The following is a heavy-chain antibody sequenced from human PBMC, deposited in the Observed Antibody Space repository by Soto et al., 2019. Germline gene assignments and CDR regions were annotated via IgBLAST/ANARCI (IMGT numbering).Heavy chain of an antibody. V-gene: IGHV3-21*02. CDR3: ARGTGDYDFWSGYHATDYFDY. D-gene: IGHD3-3*01. Sequence: EVQLVESGGGLVKPGGSLGLSCAASGFTFSSYSMNWVRQAPGKGLEWVSSITSSSSYIYYADLLKGRFTISRDNAKKSLYLQMNSLRAEDTAVYFCARGTGDYDFWSGYHATDYFDYWGQGTLVTVSS. J-gene: IGHJ4*02. CDR1: GFTFSSYS. CDR2: ITSSSSYI.